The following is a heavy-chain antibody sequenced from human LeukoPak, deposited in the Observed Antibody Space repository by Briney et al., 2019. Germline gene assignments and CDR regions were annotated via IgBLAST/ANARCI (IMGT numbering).Heavy chain of an antibody. CDR3: ARDRLSWSGYYSYYGMDV. CDR2: IIPIFGTA. Sequence: ASVKVSCKASGGTFSSYAISWVRQAPGQGLEWMGGIIPIFGTANYAQKFQGRVTITADESTSTAYMGLSSLRSEDTAVYYCARDRLSWSGYYSYYGMDVWGQGTTVTVSS. J-gene: IGHJ6*02. CDR1: GGTFSSYA. V-gene: IGHV1-69*13. D-gene: IGHD3-3*01.